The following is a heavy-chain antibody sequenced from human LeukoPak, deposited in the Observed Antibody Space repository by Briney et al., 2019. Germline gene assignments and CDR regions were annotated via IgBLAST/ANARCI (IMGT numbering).Heavy chain of an antibody. CDR1: GGSFSGYY. CDR2: INHSGST. V-gene: IGHV4-34*01. CDR3: ARLGFSRFGY. Sequence: PSETLSLTCAVYGGSFSGYYWSWIRQPPGKGLEWIGEINHSGSTNYNPSLKSRVTISVDTSKNQFSLKLSSVTAADTAVYYCARLGFSRFGYWGQGTLVTVSS. J-gene: IGHJ4*02. D-gene: IGHD7-27*01.